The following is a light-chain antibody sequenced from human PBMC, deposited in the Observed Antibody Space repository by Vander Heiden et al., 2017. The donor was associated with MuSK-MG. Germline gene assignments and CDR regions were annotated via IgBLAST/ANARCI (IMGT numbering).Light chain of an antibody. J-gene: IGKJ1*01. CDR2: KAS. CDR3: QQYNSST. Sequence: DIQMTQSPSTLSASVGDRVTITCRASQSISSWLAWYQQKPGKAPKLLIYKASSLEGGVPSRFSGSGSGTEFTLTISSLQPDDFATYYCQQYNSSTFGQGTKVEIK. CDR1: QSISSW. V-gene: IGKV1-5*03.